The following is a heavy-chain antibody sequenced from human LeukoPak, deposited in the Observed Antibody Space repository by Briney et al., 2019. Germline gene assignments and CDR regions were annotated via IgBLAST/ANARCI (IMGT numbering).Heavy chain of an antibody. CDR3: AKERWGSSGHFDL. CDR2: IKEDGSEK. CDR1: GFTLSSYW. Sequence: GGSLRLSCTASGFTLSSYWMSWVRQAPGKGLEWVANIKEDGSEKYYVDSVKGRFTISRDNPKNSLSLQMHSLRVEDTAVFYCAKERWGSSGHFDLWGQGTLVTVSS. V-gene: IGHV3-7*01. J-gene: IGHJ4*02. D-gene: IGHD6-19*01.